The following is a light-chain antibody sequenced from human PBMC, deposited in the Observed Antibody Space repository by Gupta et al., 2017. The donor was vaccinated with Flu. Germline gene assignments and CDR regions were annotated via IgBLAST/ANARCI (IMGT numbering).Light chain of an antibody. J-gene: IGKJ2*01. CDR1: QTVAESY. Sequence: EIVLTQSPGSLSLSPGERATVSCRASQTVAESYLAWYQQQPGQAPRLLIYGASTRATGIPDRFSGSGSGTDFTLTISRLEPEDFAVYYCQQYGSSPAYTFGQGTKLEI. CDR3: QQYGSSPAYT. CDR2: GAS. V-gene: IGKV3-20*01.